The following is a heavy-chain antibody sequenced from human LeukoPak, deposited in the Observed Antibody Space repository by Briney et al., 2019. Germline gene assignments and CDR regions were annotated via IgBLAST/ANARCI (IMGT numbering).Heavy chain of an antibody. CDR2: ISGSGGST. J-gene: IGHJ4*02. V-gene: IGHV3-23*01. D-gene: IGHD3-9*01. Sequence: PGGTLRLSCAASGFTFSSYVMSWVRQAPGKGLEWVSLISGSGGSTYYADSVKGRFTISRDNSKNTLYLQMNSLRAEDTAVYYCAKEYYDILTGYYPAKFDPGDYWGQGTLVTVSS. CDR1: GFTFSSYV. CDR3: AKEYYDILTGYYPAKFDPGDY.